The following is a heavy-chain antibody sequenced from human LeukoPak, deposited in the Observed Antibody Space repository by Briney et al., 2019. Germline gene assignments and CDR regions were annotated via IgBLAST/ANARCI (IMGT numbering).Heavy chain of an antibody. V-gene: IGHV3-20*04. D-gene: IGHD2-2*01. CDR2: INWSGGST. J-gene: IGHJ4*02. CDR1: GFAFDKHG. Sequence: GGSLRLSCTASGFAFDKHGMSWVRQVPGKGLEWVSGINWSGGSTGYADPLRGRFTISRDNAKNSLYLQMDSLRAEDTALYYCARAPITSPFYFDYWAREPWSPSPQ. CDR3: ARAPITSPFYFDY.